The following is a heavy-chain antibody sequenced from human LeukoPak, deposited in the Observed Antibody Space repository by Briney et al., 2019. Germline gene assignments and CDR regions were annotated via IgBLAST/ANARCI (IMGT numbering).Heavy chain of an antibody. CDR2: ISAYNGNT. CDR1: GYTFTSYG. CDR3: AREGYRVRGVITNYDY. J-gene: IGHJ4*02. Sequence: PMASVKVSCKASGYTFTSYGISWVRQAPGQGLEWMGWISAYNGNTNYAQKLQGRVTMTTDTSTSTAYMELRSLRSDDAAVYYCAREGYRVRGVITNYDYWGQGTLVTVSS. D-gene: IGHD3-10*01. V-gene: IGHV1-18*01.